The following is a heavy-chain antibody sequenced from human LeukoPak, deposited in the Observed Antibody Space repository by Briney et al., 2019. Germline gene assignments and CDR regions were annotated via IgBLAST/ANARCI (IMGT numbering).Heavy chain of an antibody. Sequence: ASVKVSCKASGYIFTGYYMHWVRQAPGQGLEWMGWINPNSGGTNYAQKFQGRVTMTRDTSISTAYMELSRLRSDDTAVYYCAREGVRIAAFGSEDYFDYWGQGTLVTVSS. CDR1: GYIFTGYY. CDR2: INPNSGGT. V-gene: IGHV1-2*02. D-gene: IGHD6-13*01. CDR3: AREGVRIAAFGSEDYFDY. J-gene: IGHJ4*02.